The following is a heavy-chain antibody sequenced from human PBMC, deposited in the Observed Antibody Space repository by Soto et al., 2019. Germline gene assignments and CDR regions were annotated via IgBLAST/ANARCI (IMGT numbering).Heavy chain of an antibody. D-gene: IGHD3-10*02. J-gene: IGHJ4*02. Sequence: SVKVSCKASGGTFSSYTISWVRQAPGQGLEWMGRIIPILGIANYAQKLQGRVTITADKSTSTAYMELSSLRSEDTAVYYCATSATFGELFFDYWGQGTLVTVSS. CDR2: IIPILGIA. CDR3: ATSATFGELFFDY. V-gene: IGHV1-69*02. CDR1: GGTFSSYT.